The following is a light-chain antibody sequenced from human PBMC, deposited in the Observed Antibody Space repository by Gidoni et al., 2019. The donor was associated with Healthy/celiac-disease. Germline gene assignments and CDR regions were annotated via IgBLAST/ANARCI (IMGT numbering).Light chain of an antibody. CDR2: DNH. CDR1: SSNIGNNY. CDR3: GTWDSSLRAVV. Sequence: QSVLTQPPAVCAAPGQKVTISCSGSSSNIGNNYVSWYQQLPGTAPKLLIYDNHKRPSGIPDRFSGSQSGTSATLGISGLQTGDEADYYCGTWDSSLRAVVFGGGTKLTVL. V-gene: IGLV1-51*01. J-gene: IGLJ2*01.